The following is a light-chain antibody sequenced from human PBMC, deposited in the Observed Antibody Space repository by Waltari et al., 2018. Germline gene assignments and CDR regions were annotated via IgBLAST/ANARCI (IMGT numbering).Light chain of an antibody. Sequence: AIQMTQSPSSLSASVGDRVTITCRASQDIKNDLGWYQQKPGRAPKLLVYEASSLERGVPSRFSGGGFGTEFTLTISGLQPDDFATYYCQQYAGSPWTFGQGTKVEIK. CDR1: QDIKND. J-gene: IGKJ1*01. V-gene: IGKV1-6*02. CDR3: QQYAGSPWT. CDR2: EAS.